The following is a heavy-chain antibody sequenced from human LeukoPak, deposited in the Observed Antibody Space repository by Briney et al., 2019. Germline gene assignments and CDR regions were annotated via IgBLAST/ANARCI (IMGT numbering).Heavy chain of an antibody. CDR1: GFTFDDYA. CDR2: ISWNSGSI. Sequence: GRSLRLSCAASGFTFDDYAMHWVRQAPGKGLEWVSGISWNSGSIGYADSVKGRFTISRDNAKNSLYLQMNSLRAEDTAVYYCARDRYSGSSSLTISKDDYWGQGTLVTVSS. D-gene: IGHD3-10*01. CDR3: ARDRYSGSSSLTISKDDY. J-gene: IGHJ4*02. V-gene: IGHV3-9*01.